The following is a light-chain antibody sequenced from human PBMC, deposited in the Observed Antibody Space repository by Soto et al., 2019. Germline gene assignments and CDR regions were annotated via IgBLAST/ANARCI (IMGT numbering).Light chain of an antibody. Sequence: EILFTQSPATLSLSPGERATLSCRASQSVSSYLAWYQQKPGQAPRLLMYEASNRATGIPARFSGGGSGTDFTLTISSLEPEDFEVYYCQQRSDWPWTFGQGTKVDIK. CDR2: EAS. CDR3: QQRSDWPWT. V-gene: IGKV3-11*01. CDR1: QSVSSY. J-gene: IGKJ1*01.